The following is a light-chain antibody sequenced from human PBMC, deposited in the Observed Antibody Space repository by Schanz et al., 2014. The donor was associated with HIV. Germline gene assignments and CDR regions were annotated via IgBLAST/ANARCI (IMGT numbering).Light chain of an antibody. CDR3: QSFDRSLGRVV. J-gene: IGLJ2*01. CDR2: RNS. V-gene: IGLV1-40*01. Sequence: QSVLTQPPSESGAPGQGVTISCTGSTSNIGATFDVHWYQQLPGAPPKLLIYRNSERPSGVPNRFSVSRSGTSASLAITGLQAEDEADYYCQSFDRSLGRVVFGGGTKLTVL. CDR1: TSNIGATFD.